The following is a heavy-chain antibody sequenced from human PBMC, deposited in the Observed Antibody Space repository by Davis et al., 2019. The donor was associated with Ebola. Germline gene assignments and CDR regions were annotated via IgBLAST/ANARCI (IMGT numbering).Heavy chain of an antibody. CDR2: ISHHSGYT. V-gene: IGHV4-34*01. CDR3: ARTTKTKIEDSGLGYNSFDS. CDR1: GGSFSDYF. J-gene: IGHJ5*01. D-gene: IGHD4-17*01. Sequence: MPSETLSLTCAVYGGSFSDYFWSWIRQPPEKGLEWIGEISHHSGYTNYNPSLRSRVAISVDSSKNQFSLKVNSVTAADTATYYCARTTKTKIEDSGLGYNSFDSWGQGVLVSVSS.